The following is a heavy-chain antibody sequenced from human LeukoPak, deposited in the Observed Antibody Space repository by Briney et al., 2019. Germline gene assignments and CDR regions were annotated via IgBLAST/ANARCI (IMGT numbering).Heavy chain of an antibody. CDR1: GFTFSSYA. Sequence: GSLRLSCEASGFTFSSYALSWVRQAPGKGLEWVAAIGGDSSTYYTGSVRGRFTISRDNSKNTVYLQMSSLRVEDTAVYYCAKKGSYSSGWYGGHYFDSWGQGTLVTVSS. V-gene: IGHV3-23*01. CDR3: AKKGSYSSGWYGGHYFDS. CDR2: IGGDSST. J-gene: IGHJ4*01. D-gene: IGHD6-19*01.